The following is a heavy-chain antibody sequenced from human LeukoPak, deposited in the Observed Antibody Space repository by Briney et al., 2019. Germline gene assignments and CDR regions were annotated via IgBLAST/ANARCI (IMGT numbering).Heavy chain of an antibody. CDR2: ISYSGGT. D-gene: IGHD6-13*01. J-gene: IGHJ5*02. CDR1: GGSISSYY. V-gene: IGHV4-59*01. CDR3: ARKGSSWYNWFDP. Sequence: PSETLSLTCTVSGGSISSYYWSWIRQPPGKGLEWIGYISYSGGTNYNPSLKSRVTISVDTSKNQFSLKLSSVTAADTAVYYCARKGSSWYNWFDPWGQGTLVTVSS.